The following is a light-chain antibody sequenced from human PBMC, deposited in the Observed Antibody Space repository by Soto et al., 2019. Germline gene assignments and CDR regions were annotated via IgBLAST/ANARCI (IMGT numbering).Light chain of an antibody. V-gene: IGKV3-11*01. J-gene: IGKJ4*01. CDR3: QQRYNWPPLT. CDR1: QSVGSF. CDR2: DAS. Sequence: EVVLIQSPATLSLSPGEGATLSCRASQSVGSFLAWYQQKPGQSPRLLIYDASNRATGIPARFSGGGSGTDFTLTISSLEPEDFAVYYCQQRYNWPPLTFGGGTKVEIK.